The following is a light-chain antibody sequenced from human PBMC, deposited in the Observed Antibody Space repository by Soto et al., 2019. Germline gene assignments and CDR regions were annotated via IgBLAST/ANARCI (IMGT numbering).Light chain of an antibody. CDR3: TSYTTSSTLV. CDR2: XVX. J-gene: IGLJ1*01. Sequence: QSALTQPASVSGSPGQSITISCTGTSSDVGGYNYVSWYQQYPGKAPKLMIXXVXXXXXXXXXXXXGSKSGNTASLTISGXXXXXXXXXYCTSYTTSSTLVFGTGTKLTVL. V-gene: IGLV2-14*01. CDR1: SSDVGGYNY.